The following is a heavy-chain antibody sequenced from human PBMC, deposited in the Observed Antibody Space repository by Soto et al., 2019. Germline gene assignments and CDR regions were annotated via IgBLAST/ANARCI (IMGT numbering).Heavy chain of an antibody. CDR2: ISYHGREI. J-gene: IGHJ4*01. V-gene: IGHV3-30-3*01. D-gene: IGHD6-19*01. Sequence: GGSLRLSCEVSGFSFGSYAFHWVRQAPGKGLEWLSVISYHGREIYYADSVKDRFTISRDYFKKTVYLQMNSLRSDDTALYYCARDPVAVTGSFVYWWGQGTLVTVSS. CDR3: ARDPVAVTGSFVYW. CDR1: GFSFGSYA.